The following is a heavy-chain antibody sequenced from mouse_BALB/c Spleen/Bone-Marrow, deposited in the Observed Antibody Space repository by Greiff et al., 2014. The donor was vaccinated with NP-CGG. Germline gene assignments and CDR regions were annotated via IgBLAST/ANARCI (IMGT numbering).Heavy chain of an antibody. CDR2: IHYSGTT. J-gene: IGHJ4*01. CDR3: ARFAGTPYTMDY. Sequence: VQLQQPGPDLVKPSQSLSLTCTVTGYSITSYYSWHWIRQFPGNKLEWMGYIHYSGTTVYNPSLKSRISITRDTSNNQFFLQLNSVTTEDTATYYCARFAGTPYTMDYWGRGTSVTVSS. CDR1: GYSITSYYS. D-gene: IGHD4-1*01. V-gene: IGHV3-1*02.